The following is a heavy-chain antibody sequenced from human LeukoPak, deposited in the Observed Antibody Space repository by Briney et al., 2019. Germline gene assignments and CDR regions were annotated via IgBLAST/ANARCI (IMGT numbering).Heavy chain of an antibody. J-gene: IGHJ4*02. V-gene: IGHV3-23*01. CDR2: ISGSGGSI. Sequence: PGGSLRLSCAASGFTFSSYAMSWVRQAPGKGLERVSAISGSGGSIYHGESEKGRFTIYRDNSKNTLYLEMNSLRAEDTAVYYCATDSRNWYPRGNYFDSWGQGTLVTVSS. D-gene: IGHD1-26*01. CDR1: GFTFSSYA. CDR3: ATDSRNWYPRGNYFDS.